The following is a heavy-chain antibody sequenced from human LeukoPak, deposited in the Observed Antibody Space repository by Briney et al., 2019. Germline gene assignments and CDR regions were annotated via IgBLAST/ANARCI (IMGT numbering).Heavy chain of an antibody. V-gene: IGHV4-59*01. Sequence: SETLSLTCTVSGGSMYSYYWSWIRQPPGKGLEWIGYNSYSGSTNYNPSLKSRVTIMADTSKNQFSLRLSSVTAADTAVYYCARGPAAYDYWGQGTLVTVSS. J-gene: IGHJ4*02. CDR2: NSYSGST. D-gene: IGHD2-2*01. CDR3: ARGPAAYDY. CDR1: GGSMYSYY.